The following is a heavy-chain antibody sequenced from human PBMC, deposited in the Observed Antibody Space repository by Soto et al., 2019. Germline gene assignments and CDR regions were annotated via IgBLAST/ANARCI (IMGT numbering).Heavy chain of an antibody. Sequence: GGSLRLSCAASGFTVSSNYMSWVRQAPGKGLEWVSVIYSGGSTYYADSVKGRFTISRDNSKNTLYPQMNSLRAEDTAVYYCARDHGPYCSGGSCAPNWFDPWGQGTLVTVSS. J-gene: IGHJ5*02. CDR1: GFTVSSNY. CDR2: IYSGGST. V-gene: IGHV3-53*01. CDR3: ARDHGPYCSGGSCAPNWFDP. D-gene: IGHD2-15*01.